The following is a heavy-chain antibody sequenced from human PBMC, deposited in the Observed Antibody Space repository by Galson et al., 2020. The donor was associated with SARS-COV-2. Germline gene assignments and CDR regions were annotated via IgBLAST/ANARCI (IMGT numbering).Heavy chain of an antibody. J-gene: IGHJ3*01. CDR2: ISDTGTNI. V-gene: IGHV3-48*03. CDR1: GFIFTNYE. CDR3: ASPYLAAASFFGAFDL. Sequence: GGSLRLSCAASGFIFTNYEMNWVRQAPGKGLEWLSYISDTGTNIYYADSVKGRFTIIRDNTKNSVYLQMTNVRAEDTAVYYCASPYLAAASFFGAFDLWGRGTMVTVSS. D-gene: IGHD6-13*01.